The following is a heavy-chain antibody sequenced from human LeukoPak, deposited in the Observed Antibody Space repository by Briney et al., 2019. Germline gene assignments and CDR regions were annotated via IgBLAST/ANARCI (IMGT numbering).Heavy chain of an antibody. J-gene: IGHJ4*02. CDR1: GGSISSGGYY. V-gene: IGHV4-31*03. CDR2: IYYSGST. CDR3: ARDIGAAGTVFFDY. Sequence: SETLSLTCTVSGGSISSGGYYWSWTRQHPGKGLEWIGYIYYSGSTYYNPSLKSRVTISVDTSKNQFSLKLSSVTAADTAVYYCARDIGAAGTVFFDYWGQGTLVTVSS. D-gene: IGHD6-13*01.